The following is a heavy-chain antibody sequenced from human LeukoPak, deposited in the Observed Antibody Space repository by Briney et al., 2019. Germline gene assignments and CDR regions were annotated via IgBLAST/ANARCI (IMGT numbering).Heavy chain of an antibody. Sequence: GGSLRLSCAASGFTFSSYAMHWVRQAPGKGLEWVAVISYDGSNKYYADSVKGRFTISRDNSKNTLYLQMNSLRAEDTAVYYCARDAGMAGRPPGNWFDPWGQGTLVTVSS. V-gene: IGHV3-30-3*01. CDR3: ARDAGMAGRPPGNWFDP. D-gene: IGHD6-6*01. CDR2: ISYDGSNK. J-gene: IGHJ5*02. CDR1: GFTFSSYA.